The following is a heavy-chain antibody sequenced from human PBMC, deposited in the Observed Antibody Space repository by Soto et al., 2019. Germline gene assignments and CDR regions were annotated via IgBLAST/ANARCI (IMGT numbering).Heavy chain of an antibody. J-gene: IGHJ4*02. V-gene: IGHV1-8*01. Sequence: QVQLVQSGAEVKKPGASVKVSCKASGYTFTSYDINWVRQATGQGLEWMGWMNTNSGNTGYAQKFQGRVTMTRNTSISTAYMELSSLRSEDTAVYYCASWSGASEKTEEGRFDYWGQGTLVTVSS. CDR1: GYTFTSYD. CDR2: MNTNSGNT. CDR3: ASWSGASEKTEEGRFDY. D-gene: IGHD3-10*01.